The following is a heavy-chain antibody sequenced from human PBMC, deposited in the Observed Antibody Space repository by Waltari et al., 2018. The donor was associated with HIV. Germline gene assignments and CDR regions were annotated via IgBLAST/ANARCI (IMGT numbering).Heavy chain of an antibody. CDR3: ARVPYSSGWYGDNIDY. D-gene: IGHD6-19*01. CDR2: VVPVLNSA. J-gene: IGHJ4*02. Sequence: QVQLVQSGAEVKKPGSSVQVSCKASGGIFFLPAFTWVRQAPGQGLEWMGRVVPVLNSATYAEKFRGRVTITADKSTSTAYMEMSGLRSEDTAVYFCARVPYSSGWYGDNIDYWGQGTLVIVSS. V-gene: IGHV1-69*04. CDR1: GGIFFLPA.